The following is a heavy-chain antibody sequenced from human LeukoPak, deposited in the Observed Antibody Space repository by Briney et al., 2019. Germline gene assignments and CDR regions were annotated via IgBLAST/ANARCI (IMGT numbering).Heavy chain of an antibody. CDR3: ARSWALESGYPYYYYMDV. Sequence: GRSLRLSCAASGSTFDDYGMSSGRAGPRKGLGWGSGVNWNGGSTSYADSVKGRFTISRDNAKNCLYLQMNSPRAEDTALYYCARSWALESGYPYYYYMDVWGKGTTVTVSS. CDR1: GSTFDDYG. J-gene: IGHJ6*03. CDR2: VNWNGGST. V-gene: IGHV3-20*04. D-gene: IGHD3-3*01.